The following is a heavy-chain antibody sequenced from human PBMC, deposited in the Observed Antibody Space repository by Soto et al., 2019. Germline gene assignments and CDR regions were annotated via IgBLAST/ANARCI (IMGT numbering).Heavy chain of an antibody. CDR1: GFDFSKYV. CDR2: ISNSGNNT. J-gene: IGHJ5*02. D-gene: IGHD2-21*01. CDR3: ARGPLAKWRAYWGWLDP. Sequence: PGGSLRLSCAASGFDFSKYVMYWLRRAPGKGLEWVSLISNSGNNTFYADSVKSRFTISRDNSKNTVFLQMNSLRFDDSASYYCARGPLAKWRAYWGWLDPWGQGIQITVSS. V-gene: IGHV3-30-3*01.